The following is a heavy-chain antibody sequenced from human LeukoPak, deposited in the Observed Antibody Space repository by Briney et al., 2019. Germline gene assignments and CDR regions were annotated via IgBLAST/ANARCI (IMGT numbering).Heavy chain of an antibody. CDR2: IKQDGSEK. D-gene: IGHD6-13*01. CDR3: AKAYGSSRFDAFDI. Sequence: GGSLRLSCAASGFTFSSYWMSWVRQAPGKGLEWVANIKQDGSEKYYVDSVKGRFTISRDNAKNSLYLQMNSLRAEDTALYYCAKAYGSSRFDAFDIWGQGTMVTVSS. V-gene: IGHV3-7*03. CDR1: GFTFSSYW. J-gene: IGHJ3*02.